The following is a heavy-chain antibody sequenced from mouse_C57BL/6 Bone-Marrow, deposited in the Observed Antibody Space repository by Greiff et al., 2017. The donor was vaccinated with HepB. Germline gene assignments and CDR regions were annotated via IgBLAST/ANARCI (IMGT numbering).Heavy chain of an antibody. V-gene: IGHV14-4*01. CDR2: IDPENGDT. CDR1: GFNIKDDY. Sequence: EVQLVESGAELVRPGASVKLSCTASGFNIKDDYMHWVKQRPEQGLEWIGWIDPENGDTEYASKFQGKATITADTSSNTAYLQLSSLTSEDTAVYYCTTKMIAPRYYYAMDYWGQGTSVTVSS. J-gene: IGHJ4*01. D-gene: IGHD2-4*01. CDR3: TTKMIAPRYYYAMDY.